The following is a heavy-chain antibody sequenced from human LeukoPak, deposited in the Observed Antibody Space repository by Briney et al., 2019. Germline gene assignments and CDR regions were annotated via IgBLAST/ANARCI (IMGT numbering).Heavy chain of an antibody. CDR3: AKDKANPYYGSGSHPDY. V-gene: IGHV3-23*01. J-gene: IGHJ4*02. CDR2: ISGSGGST. D-gene: IGHD3-10*01. CDR1: GFTFSSYA. Sequence: PGGSLRLSCAASGFTFSSYAMSWVRQAPGKGLEWVSAISGSGGSTYYADSVKGRFTISRDNSKNTLYLQMNSLRAEDAAVYYCAKDKANPYYGSGSHPDYWGQGTLVTVSS.